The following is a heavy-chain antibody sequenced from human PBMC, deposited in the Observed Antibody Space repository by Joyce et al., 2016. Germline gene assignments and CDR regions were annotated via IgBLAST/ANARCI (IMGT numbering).Heavy chain of an antibody. CDR1: GGSMSSISFY. CDR2: ISDSGKT. J-gene: IGHJ4*02. V-gene: IGHV4-39*01. D-gene: IGHD4-23*01. Sequence: QLHLQESGPGLVKPSETLSLTCTVSGGSMSSISFYGGWIRQPLGKGLEWIGSISDSGKTYYNPSLKSRVTTSIDTSKNQFSLDLTSVTAADTAVYYCARLYSGNSVDYWGQGTLVTVSS. CDR3: ARLYSGNSVDY.